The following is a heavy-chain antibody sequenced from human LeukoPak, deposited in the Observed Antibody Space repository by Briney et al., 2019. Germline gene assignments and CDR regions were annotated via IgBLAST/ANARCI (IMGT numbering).Heavy chain of an antibody. CDR1: GFTFSSYG. D-gene: IGHD3-22*01. Sequence: GGSLRLSCAASGFTFSSYGMHWVRQAPGKGLEWVAVISYDGSNKYHADSVKGRFTISRDNSKNTLYLQMNSLRAEDTAVYYCAKLTADSSGSDAFDIWGQGTMVTVSS. CDR3: AKLTADSSGSDAFDI. V-gene: IGHV3-30*18. CDR2: ISYDGSNK. J-gene: IGHJ3*02.